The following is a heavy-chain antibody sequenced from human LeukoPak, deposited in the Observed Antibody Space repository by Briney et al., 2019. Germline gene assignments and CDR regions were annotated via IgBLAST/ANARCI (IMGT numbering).Heavy chain of an antibody. CDR1: GFSFCSYA. D-gene: IGHD6-13*01. J-gene: IGHJ4*02. CDR2: ISGSGGST. CDR3: AKDASAAGNFDY. Sequence: GGSLRLSCAASGFSFCSYATSWVRQAPGKGLEWVSAISGSGGSTYYADSVKGRFTISRDNSKNTLYLQMNSLRAEDTAVYYCAKDASAAGNFDYWGQGTLVTVSS. V-gene: IGHV3-23*01.